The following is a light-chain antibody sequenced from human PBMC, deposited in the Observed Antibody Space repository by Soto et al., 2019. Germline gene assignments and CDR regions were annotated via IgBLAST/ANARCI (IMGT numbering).Light chain of an antibody. CDR1: QSVSRH. CDR3: QQYDNWPPCT. Sequence: EIVMTQSPATLSVSPGERATLSCRASQSVSRHLAWYQQRPGQAPRLLIYAASTRATGIPARFSGRGSRTEFTLTIISLQSEDVAVYYCQQYDNWPPCTFGKGTKLEIK. J-gene: IGKJ2*02. CDR2: AAS. V-gene: IGKV3-15*01.